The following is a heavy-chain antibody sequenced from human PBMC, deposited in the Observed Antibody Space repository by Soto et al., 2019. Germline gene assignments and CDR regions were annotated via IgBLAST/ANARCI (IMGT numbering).Heavy chain of an antibody. Sequence: PSETLSLTCTVSGASLSIGSYYWSWIRQPSGKGLEWIGYFYYTGTTKYNPSLESRVTISADTSKNQFSLNLTSVTAADTAVYYCARISYWVKDYWGQGALVTVSS. CDR1: GASLSIGSYY. J-gene: IGHJ4*02. CDR3: ARISYWVKDY. CDR2: FYYTGTT. D-gene: IGHD2-8*02. V-gene: IGHV4-61*01.